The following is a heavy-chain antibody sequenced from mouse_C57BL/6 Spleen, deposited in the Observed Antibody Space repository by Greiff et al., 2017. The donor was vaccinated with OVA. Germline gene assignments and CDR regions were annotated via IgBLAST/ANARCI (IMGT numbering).Heavy chain of an antibody. CDR1: GFTFSDYY. CDR3: ARDRGYGSNPYWYFDV. D-gene: IGHD1-1*01. V-gene: IGHV5-16*01. CDR2: INYDGSST. J-gene: IGHJ1*03. Sequence: EVKVVESEGGLVQPGSSMELSCTASGFTFSDYYMAWVRQVPEKGLEWVANINYDGSSTYYLDSLKSRFIISRDNAKNILYLQMSSLKSEDTATYYCARDRGYGSNPYWYFDVWGTGTTVTVSS.